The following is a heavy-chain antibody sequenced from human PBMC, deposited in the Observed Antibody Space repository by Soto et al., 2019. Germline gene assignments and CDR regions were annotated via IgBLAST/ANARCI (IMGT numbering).Heavy chain of an antibody. CDR2: IVVGSGNT. J-gene: IGHJ4*02. Sequence: SVKVSCKASGFTFTSSAVQWVRQARGQRLEWIGWIVVGSGNTNYAQKFQERVTITRDMSTSTAYMEPSSLRSEDTAVYYCARESRYCSGGSCYFLPGIDYWGQG. D-gene: IGHD2-15*01. CDR1: GFTFTSSA. V-gene: IGHV1-58*01. CDR3: ARESRYCSGGSCYFLPGIDY.